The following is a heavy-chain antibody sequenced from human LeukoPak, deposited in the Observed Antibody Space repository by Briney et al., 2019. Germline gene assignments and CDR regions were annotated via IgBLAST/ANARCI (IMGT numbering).Heavy chain of an antibody. V-gene: IGHV3-21*01. CDR3: ARVVPGTGFFY. CDR1: GFTFNSYT. D-gene: IGHD2-8*02. J-gene: IGHJ4*02. Sequence: PGGSLRLSCAASGFTFNSYTMNWVRQAPGKGLEWVSCISSSSSHIYYADSVKGRFTISRDNAKNSLYLQMNSLRAEDTAVYYCARVVPGTGFFYWGQGTLVTVSS. CDR2: ISSSSSHI.